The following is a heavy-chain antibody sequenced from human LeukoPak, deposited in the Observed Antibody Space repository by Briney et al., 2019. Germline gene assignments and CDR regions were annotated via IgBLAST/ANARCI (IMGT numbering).Heavy chain of an antibody. CDR3: ARTCHGSGSYYGR. Sequence: SETLSLTCTVSGGSISSGDYYWSWIRQHPGKGLEWIGYIYYSGRTYYNPSLKSRLTISIDTSKNQFSLNLKSVTAADTAVYYCARTCHGSGSYYGRWGQGTLVTVSS. J-gene: IGHJ4*02. CDR2: IYYSGRT. D-gene: IGHD3-10*01. CDR1: GGSISSGDYY. V-gene: IGHV4-31*03.